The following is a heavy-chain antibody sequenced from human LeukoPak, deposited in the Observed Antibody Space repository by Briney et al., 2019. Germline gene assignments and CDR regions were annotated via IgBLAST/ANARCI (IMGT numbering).Heavy chain of an antibody. CDR2: IYPDDSDT. J-gene: IGHJ4*02. D-gene: IGHD3-16*02. Sequence: GESLKISCKGSGYSFPTYWIGWVRQMPGKGLELMGIIYPDDSDTRYSPSFQGQVTISADKSISTAYLQWSSLKASDTAMYYCARLLNQRSYLDYWGQGTLVTISS. V-gene: IGHV5-51*01. CDR1: GYSFPTYW. CDR3: ARLLNQRSYLDY.